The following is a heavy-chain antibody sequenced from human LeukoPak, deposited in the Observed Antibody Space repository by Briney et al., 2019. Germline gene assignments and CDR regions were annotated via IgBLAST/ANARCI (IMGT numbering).Heavy chain of an antibody. CDR2: ISGSGGST. J-gene: IGHJ3*02. D-gene: IGHD3-22*01. CDR3: AKVPITMIVVVPKGGAFDI. CDR1: GFTFSSYG. Sequence: PGGSLRLSCAASGFTFSSYGMSWVRQAPGKGLEWVSAISGSGGSTYYADSVKGRFTISRDNSKNTLYLQMNSLRAEDTAVYYCAKVPITMIVVVPKGGAFDIWGQGTMVTVSS. V-gene: IGHV3-23*01.